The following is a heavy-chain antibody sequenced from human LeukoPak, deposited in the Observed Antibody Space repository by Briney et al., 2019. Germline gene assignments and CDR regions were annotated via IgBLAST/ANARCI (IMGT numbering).Heavy chain of an antibody. Sequence: SVKVSCEASEGTFSSYAISWVRQAPGQGLEWMGGIIPIFGTANYAQKFQGRVTITADESTSTAYMELSSLRSEDTAVYYCATRDGIVVVPAAINENAFDIWGQGTMVTVSS. D-gene: IGHD2-2*02. J-gene: IGHJ3*02. CDR2: IIPIFGTA. CDR3: ATRDGIVVVPAAINENAFDI. CDR1: EGTFSSYA. V-gene: IGHV1-69*13.